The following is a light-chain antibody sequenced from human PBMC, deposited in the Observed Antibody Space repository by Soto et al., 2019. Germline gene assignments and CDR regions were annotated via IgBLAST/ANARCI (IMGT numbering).Light chain of an antibody. J-gene: IGKJ1*01. CDR2: GAS. Sequence: EIVSTQSPDTLSVSKGEGVILSCRASQSVRSNLAWYQQKRGQAPRLLIYGASTRGTGLPARFSGSGSGTEFTLTISSLQPEDFGVYYCLQSNNWPLTVGQGTKVDIK. CDR3: LQSNNWPLT. V-gene: IGKV3-15*01. CDR1: QSVRSN.